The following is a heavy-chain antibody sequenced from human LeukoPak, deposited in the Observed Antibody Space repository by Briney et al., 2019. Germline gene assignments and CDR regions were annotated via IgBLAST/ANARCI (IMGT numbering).Heavy chain of an antibody. V-gene: IGHV1-46*01. D-gene: IGHD3-22*01. J-gene: IGHJ4*02. CDR1: GYTFTSYY. CDR2: INPSGGST. Sequence: APVKVSCKASGYTFTSYYMHWVRQAPGQGLEWMGIINPSGGSTNYAQKFQGRVTITADESTSTAYMELSSLRSEDTAVYYCARDSVYYDSSGYDYWGQGTMVTVSS. CDR3: ARDSVYYDSSGYDY.